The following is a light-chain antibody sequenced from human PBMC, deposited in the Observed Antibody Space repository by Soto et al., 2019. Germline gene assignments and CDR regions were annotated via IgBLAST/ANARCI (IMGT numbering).Light chain of an antibody. J-gene: IGLJ1*01. Sequence: QSALTQPASVSGSPGQSITISCTGTSSDIGGYNYVSWYQQRPGKFPKLIISDVSNRPSGVSDRFSGSKSGNAASLTISGLQAEAEADYYCSSYTRTSTLYVFGTGTKVTVL. V-gene: IGLV2-14*03. CDR2: DVS. CDR3: SSYTRTSTLYV. CDR1: SSDIGGYNY.